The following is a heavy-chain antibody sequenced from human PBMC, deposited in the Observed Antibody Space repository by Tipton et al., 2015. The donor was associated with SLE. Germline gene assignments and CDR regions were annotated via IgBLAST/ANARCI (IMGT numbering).Heavy chain of an antibody. CDR2: INHSGST. CDR1: GGSFSGYY. V-gene: IGHV4-34*01. J-gene: IGHJ4*02. CDR3: ATGYSGSYFDY. Sequence: TLSLTCAVYGGSFSGYYWSWIRQPPGKGLEWIGEINHSGSTNYNPSLKSRVTISVDTSKNQFSLKLSSVTAADTAVYYCATGYSGSYFDYWGQGTLVTVSS. D-gene: IGHD1-26*01.